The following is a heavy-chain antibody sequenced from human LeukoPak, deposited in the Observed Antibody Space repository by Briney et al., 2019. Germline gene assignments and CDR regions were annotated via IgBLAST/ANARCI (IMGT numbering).Heavy chain of an antibody. V-gene: IGHV1-18*01. J-gene: IGHJ4*02. Sequence: ASVKVSCKASGYTFSNFGINWVRQAPGQGLEWIAWISGNNDNPNYGRKFQGRFTVTTDSSTSTAYMELRNLRSDDTAVYYCARDGTSTDDYWGQGTLVTVYS. CDR2: ISGNNDNP. CDR1: GYTFSNFG. CDR3: ARDGTSTDDY. D-gene: IGHD2-2*01.